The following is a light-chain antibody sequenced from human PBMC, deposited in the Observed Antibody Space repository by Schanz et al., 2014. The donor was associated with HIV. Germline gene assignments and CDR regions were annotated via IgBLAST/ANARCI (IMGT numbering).Light chain of an antibody. CDR1: QSVSTY. Sequence: DIVLTQSPATLSLSPGERATLSCRASQSVSTYLAWYQHRPGQAPRLLIYDASNRATGIPARFSGSGSGTDFTLTISSLEPEDIAVYFCQQRSNWPRYTFGQGTRLEIK. J-gene: IGKJ2*01. V-gene: IGKV3-11*01. CDR3: QQRSNWPRYT. CDR2: DAS.